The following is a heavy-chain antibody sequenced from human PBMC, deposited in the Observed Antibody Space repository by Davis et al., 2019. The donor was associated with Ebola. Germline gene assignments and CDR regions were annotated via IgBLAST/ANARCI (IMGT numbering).Heavy chain of an antibody. D-gene: IGHD3-16*02. V-gene: IGHV4-39*07. CDR2: INHSEST. CDR1: GGSISSSGYF. J-gene: IGHJ4*02. CDR3: ARSRDDYVWGSYRSAIQDTYYFDY. Sequence: MPSETLSLTCTVSGGSISSSGYFWGWIRQPPGKGLEWIGEINHSESTNYNPSLKSRVTISVDTSKNQFSLKLTSVTAADTAVYFCARSRDDYVWGSYRSAIQDTYYFDYWGQGTLVTVSS.